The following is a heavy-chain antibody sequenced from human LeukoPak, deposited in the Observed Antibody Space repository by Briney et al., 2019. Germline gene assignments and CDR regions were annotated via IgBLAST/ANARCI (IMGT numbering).Heavy chain of an antibody. CDR3: ARDKFTAAVDY. V-gene: IGHV3-23*01. J-gene: IGHJ4*02. CDR1: GFTFSSYA. CDR2: ISGSGGST. Sequence: PGGSLRLSCAASGFTFSSYAMAWVRQAPGKGLEWVSGISGSGGSTYYVDSVKDRFTISRDNPKNTLYLQMNSLRAEDTAVYYCARDKFTAAVDYWGQGTLVTVSS. D-gene: IGHD6-13*01.